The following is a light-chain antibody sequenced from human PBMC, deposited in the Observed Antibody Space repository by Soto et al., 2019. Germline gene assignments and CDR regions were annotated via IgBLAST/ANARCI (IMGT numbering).Light chain of an antibody. V-gene: IGLV2-8*01. J-gene: IGLJ1*01. Sequence: QSALTQPPSASGSPGQSVTISCTGTSSDVGAYNYVSWYQLHPGKAPKLMIYEVNKRPSGVPDRFSASKSGNTASLTVSGLQAEDEADYYCSSYAGSHHESVFGTG. CDR3: SSYAGSHHESV. CDR1: SSDVGAYNY. CDR2: EVN.